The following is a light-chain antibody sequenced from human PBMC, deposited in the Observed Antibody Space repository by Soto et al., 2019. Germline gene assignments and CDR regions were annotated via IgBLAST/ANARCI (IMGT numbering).Light chain of an antibody. CDR3: CSYAGTYIYV. Sequence: QSVLTQPRSVSGSPGQSVTISCTGSSTVVGTYNYVSWYQHQPGKAPKVLIYDVNKRPSGVPDRFSGSKSGNTASLTISGLQAEDEADYYCCSYAGTYIYVFGGGTKVTVL. V-gene: IGLV2-11*01. CDR2: DVN. CDR1: STVVGTYNY. J-gene: IGLJ1*01.